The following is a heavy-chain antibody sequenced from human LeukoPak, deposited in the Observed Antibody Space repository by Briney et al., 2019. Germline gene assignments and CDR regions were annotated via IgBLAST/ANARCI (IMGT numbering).Heavy chain of an antibody. V-gene: IGHV1-2*02. CDR3: ARDTDGGNIQEPSAFDI. J-gene: IGHJ3*02. CDR1: GFTFTAYH. D-gene: IGHD4-23*01. Sequence: ASVTASCKASGFTFTAYHMHWVRQAPGQGLEWMGWINPNSGGTNYAQTFQGRVTRTRDTSISTAYMELSGLRSDDTAVYYCARDTDGGNIQEPSAFDIWGQGTMVTVSS. CDR2: INPNSGGT.